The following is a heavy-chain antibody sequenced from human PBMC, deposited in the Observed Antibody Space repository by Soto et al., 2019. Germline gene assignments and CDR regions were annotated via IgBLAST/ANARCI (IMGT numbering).Heavy chain of an antibody. D-gene: IGHD3-22*01. J-gene: IGHJ4*02. CDR3: ARQIYDSDTGPNFQYYFDS. Sequence: GESLKISCKGSGYSFAGYWITWVRQKPGKGLEWMGRIDPSDSQTYYSPSFRGHVAISVTKSITTVFLQWSSLRASDTAMYYCARQIYDSDTGPNFQYYFDSWGQGTPVTVS. CDR2: IDPSDSQT. CDR1: GYSFAGYW. V-gene: IGHV5-10-1*01.